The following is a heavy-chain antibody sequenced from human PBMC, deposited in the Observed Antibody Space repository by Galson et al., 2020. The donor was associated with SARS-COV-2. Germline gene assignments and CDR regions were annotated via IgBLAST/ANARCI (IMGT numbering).Heavy chain of an antibody. V-gene: IGHV1-8*01. CDR1: GYTFTSYD. J-gene: IGHJ6*03. CDR3: ARIGGAVAGTRTADYYYYYMDV. D-gene: IGHD6-19*01. Sequence: ASVKVSCKASGYTFTSYDINWVRQATGQGLEWMGWMNPNSGNTGYAQKFQGRVTMTRNTSISTAYMELSSLRSEDTAVYYCARIGGAVAGTRTADYYYYYMDVWGKGTTVTVSS. CDR2: MNPNSGNT.